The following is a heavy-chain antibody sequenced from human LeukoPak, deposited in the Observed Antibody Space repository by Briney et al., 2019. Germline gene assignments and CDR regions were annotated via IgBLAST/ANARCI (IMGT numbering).Heavy chain of an antibody. V-gene: IGHV4-31*03. CDR2: IYYSGST. CDR1: GGSISSGGYH. Sequence: SETLSLTCTVSGGSISSGGYHWNWIRLHPQKGLEWIGYIYYSGSTSYNPSLKSRVTISVDTSKNQFSLKLSSVTAADTAVYYCARWVCYASGSTNSYYYMDVWGKGTAVTVSS. D-gene: IGHD3-10*01. CDR3: ARWVCYASGSTNSYYYMDV. J-gene: IGHJ6*03.